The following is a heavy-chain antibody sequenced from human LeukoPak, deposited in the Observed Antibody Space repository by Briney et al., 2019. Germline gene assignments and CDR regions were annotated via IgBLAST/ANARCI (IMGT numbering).Heavy chain of an antibody. V-gene: IGHV3-23*01. CDR2: ISDTGGNK. CDR3: AKRIQYSSSSAYFDY. CDR1: GFTFSRYG. D-gene: IGHD6-6*01. J-gene: IGHJ4*02. Sequence: GGSLRLSCAASGFTFSRYGMNWVRQAPGKGLEWVSAISDTGGNKYYADSVKGRFTTSRDNPRNTLYLQVNSLRAEDTAIYYCAKRIQYSSSSAYFDYWGQGTLVTVSS.